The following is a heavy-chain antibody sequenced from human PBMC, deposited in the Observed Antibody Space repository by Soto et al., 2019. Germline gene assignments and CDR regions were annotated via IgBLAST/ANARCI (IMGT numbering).Heavy chain of an antibody. J-gene: IGHJ4*02. CDR2: IYWDDDK. Sequence: QITLKESGPPLVKPTQTLTLTCTFSVFSLSSTRMAGGWIRQPPGKALEWLALIYWDDDKRYSPFLKSRLTITKDTSKNQVVLTMSNMDPVDTARYYCAHIVVAGLGYYFDYWGQGTLVTVSS. CDR3: AHIVVAGLGYYFDY. CDR1: VFSLSSTRMA. D-gene: IGHD6-19*01. V-gene: IGHV2-5*02.